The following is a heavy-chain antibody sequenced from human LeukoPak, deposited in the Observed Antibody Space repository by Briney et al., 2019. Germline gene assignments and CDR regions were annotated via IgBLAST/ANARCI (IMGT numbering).Heavy chain of an antibody. V-gene: IGHV4-34*01. Sequence: SETLSLTCAVYGGSFSGYYWSWIRQPPGKGLEWIGEINHSGSTNYNPSLKSRVTISVDTSKNQISLKLSSVTAADTAVYYCARGASVVLRITMVRGVPYYMDVWGKGTTVTVSS. CDR2: INHSGST. CDR1: GGSFSGYY. D-gene: IGHD3-10*01. J-gene: IGHJ6*03. CDR3: ARGASVVLRITMVRGVPYYMDV.